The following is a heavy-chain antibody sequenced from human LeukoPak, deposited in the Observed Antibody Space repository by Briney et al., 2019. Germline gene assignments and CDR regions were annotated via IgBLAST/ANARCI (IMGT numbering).Heavy chain of an antibody. Sequence: GASVNVSCKASGYTFTGQYLHWVRQAPGQGLEWMGWINPNSGGTNYAQKFQGSVTMTRDTSISTAYMELSGLRSDDTAVYYCASGSGTYSPDYWGQGTLVTVSS. CDR3: ASGSGTYSPDY. D-gene: IGHD3-10*01. CDR2: INPNSGGT. J-gene: IGHJ4*02. V-gene: IGHV1-2*02. CDR1: GYTFTGQY.